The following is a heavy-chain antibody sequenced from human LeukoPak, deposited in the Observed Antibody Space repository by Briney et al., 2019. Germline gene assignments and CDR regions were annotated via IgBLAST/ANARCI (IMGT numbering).Heavy chain of an antibody. CDR2: INHSGST. Sequence: SETLSLTCTVSGGSISSGAYDWGWIRQHPKRGLEYVGYINHSGSTYYNPSLESRVTMSVDTSKNQFSLKLSSVTAADSAVYYCARAARQGFTMLVVPFFYFDLWGRGTLVTVSS. D-gene: IGHD3-22*01. CDR3: ARAARQGFTMLVVPFFYFDL. CDR1: GGSISSGAYD. J-gene: IGHJ2*01. V-gene: IGHV4-31*03.